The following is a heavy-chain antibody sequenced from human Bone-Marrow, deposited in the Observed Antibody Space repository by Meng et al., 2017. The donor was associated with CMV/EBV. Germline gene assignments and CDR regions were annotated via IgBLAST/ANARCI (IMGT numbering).Heavy chain of an antibody. CDR1: GGTLSSYA. CDR2: IIPIFGTA. V-gene: IGHV1-69*12. Sequence: QGQRGGSGAGGKKPGSAGKVACKASGGTLSSYAISGVRQAPGQGLEWMGGIIPIFGTANYAQKFQGRVTITADESTSTAYMELSRLRSEDTAVYYCARGLYADIVATPFDYWGQGTLVTVPS. J-gene: IGHJ4*02. CDR3: ARGLYADIVATPFDY. D-gene: IGHD5-12*01.